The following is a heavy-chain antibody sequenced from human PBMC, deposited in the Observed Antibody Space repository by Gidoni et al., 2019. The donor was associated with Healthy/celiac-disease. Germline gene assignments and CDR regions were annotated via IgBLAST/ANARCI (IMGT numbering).Heavy chain of an antibody. D-gene: IGHD3-3*01. CDR2: IWYDGSNK. V-gene: IGHV3-33*01. J-gene: IGHJ4*02. Sequence: QVQLVESGGGVVQPGRSLRLSCAASGFTFSSYGMHWVRQAPGKGVEWVAVIWYDGSNKYYADSVKGRFTISRDNSKNTLYLQMNSLRAEDTAVYYCARASARGFLEWDLDYWGQGTLVTVSS. CDR3: ARASARGFLEWDLDY. CDR1: GFTFSSYG.